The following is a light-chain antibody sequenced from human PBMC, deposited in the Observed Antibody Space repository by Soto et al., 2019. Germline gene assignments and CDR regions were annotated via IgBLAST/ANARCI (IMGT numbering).Light chain of an antibody. CDR1: SSDIGYYTY. V-gene: IGLV2-14*01. CDR3: SSYTTSSTLV. Sequence: QSVLTQPASVSGSPGQSITISCTGTSSDIGYYTYVSWYQQNPGKAPKLIIYEVSNRPSGVSNRFSGSKSGNTASLTISGLQAEDEADYFCSSYTTSSTLVFGGGTKLTVL. J-gene: IGLJ2*01. CDR2: EVS.